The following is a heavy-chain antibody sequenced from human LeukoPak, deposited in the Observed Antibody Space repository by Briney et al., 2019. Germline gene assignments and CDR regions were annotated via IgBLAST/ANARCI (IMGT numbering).Heavy chain of an antibody. Sequence: SETLSLTCTVSGGSVSNYYWSWIRQPAGKGLEWIGRIYTSGSTNYTPSLKSRVTMSVDTSRNEFSLKVNSVTAADTAMYYCARRDKVFGAFDIWGQGTMVTVSS. D-gene: IGHD2-21*01. V-gene: IGHV4-4*07. CDR1: GGSVSNYY. CDR3: ARRDKVFGAFDI. CDR2: IYTSGST. J-gene: IGHJ3*02.